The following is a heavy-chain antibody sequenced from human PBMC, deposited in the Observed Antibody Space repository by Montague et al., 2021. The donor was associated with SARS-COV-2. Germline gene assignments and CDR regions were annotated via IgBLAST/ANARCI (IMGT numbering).Heavy chain of an antibody. CDR3: ARDLRDYDILTGYL. CDR2: ITSSGSTI. J-gene: IGHJ4*02. Sequence: LRLSCAASGFTFSSYEMNWVRQAPGKGLEWVSYITSSGSTIYYADSVKGRFTISRDNAKNSLFLQMNSLRAEDTAVYYCARDLRDYDILTGYLWGQGTLVTVSS. D-gene: IGHD3-9*01. V-gene: IGHV3-48*03. CDR1: GFTFSSYE.